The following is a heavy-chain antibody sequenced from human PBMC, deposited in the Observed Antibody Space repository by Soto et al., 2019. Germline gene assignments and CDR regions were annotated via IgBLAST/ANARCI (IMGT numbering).Heavy chain of an antibody. CDR3: AKDQGSSWYEIDY. CDR2: ISGSGGST. CDR1: GFTFSNYA. V-gene: IGHV3-23*01. Sequence: EVQLLESGGGLVQPGGSLRLSCAASGFTFSNYAVTWVRQAPGKGLEWVSTISGSGGSTYYAASVKGLFTISRDNTKNTLYLQMNSLRAEDTAVSYCAKDQGSSWYEIDYWGQGTLVTVSS. J-gene: IGHJ4*02. D-gene: IGHD6-13*01.